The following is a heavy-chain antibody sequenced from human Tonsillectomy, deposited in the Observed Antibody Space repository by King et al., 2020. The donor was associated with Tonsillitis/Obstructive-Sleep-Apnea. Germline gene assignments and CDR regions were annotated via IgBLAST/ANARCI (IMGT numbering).Heavy chain of an antibody. CDR1: GFTFSTYG. D-gene: IGHD2-15*01. CDR3: AKVGSTLVVAHMDV. J-gene: IGHJ6*03. Sequence: VQLVESGGGVVQPGRSLRLSCAASGFTFSTYGIHWVRQAPGKGLEWVAVISHDGSNKYYGDSVKGRFIISRDNSKNTLCLQMNSLRVEDTAVYYCAKVGSTLVVAHMDVWGKGTTVTVSS. CDR2: ISHDGSNK. V-gene: IGHV3-30*18.